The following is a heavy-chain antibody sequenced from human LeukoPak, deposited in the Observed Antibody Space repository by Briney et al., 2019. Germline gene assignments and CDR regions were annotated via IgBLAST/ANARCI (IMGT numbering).Heavy chain of an antibody. J-gene: IGHJ4*02. CDR3: ASRWWYQGAYFDY. Sequence: ASVKVSCKASGYTFTGYYMHWVRQAPGQGLEWMGWINPDSGGTYYAQRFQGRVTMTRDTSTSTVYMELSSLRSEDTAVYYCASRWWYQGAYFDYWGQGTLVTVSS. V-gene: IGHV1-2*02. CDR1: GYTFTGYY. CDR2: INPDSGGT. D-gene: IGHD2-15*01.